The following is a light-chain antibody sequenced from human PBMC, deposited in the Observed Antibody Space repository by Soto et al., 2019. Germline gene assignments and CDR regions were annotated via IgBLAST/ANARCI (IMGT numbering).Light chain of an antibody. CDR3: QQLHDYPIT. CDR1: QGIDSS. J-gene: IGKJ5*01. CDR2: AAS. Sequence: DIRMTQSASSLSASFGDRVTITCRASQGIDSSFAWYQQKPGKAPKLLIYAASSLQSGVPSRFSGSGYGTDFNLTISSLQTEDFATYYCQQLHDYPITFGQGTRLEIK. V-gene: IGKV1-9*01.